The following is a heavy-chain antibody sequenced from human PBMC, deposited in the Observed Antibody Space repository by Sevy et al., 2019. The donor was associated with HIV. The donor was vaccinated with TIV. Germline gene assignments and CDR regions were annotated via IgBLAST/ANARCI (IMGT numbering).Heavy chain of an antibody. CDR2: IYYSGST. V-gene: IGHV4-59*01. CDR1: GGSISSYY. J-gene: IGHJ4*02. Sequence: SETLSLTCTVSGGSISSYYWSWIRQPPGKGLEWIGYIYYSGSTNYNPSLKSRVTISVDTSKNQFSLKLISVTAADTAVYYWSRAGVKGYSGSYYGFDYWGQGTLVTVSS. CDR3: SRAGVKGYSGSYYGFDY. D-gene: IGHD1-26*01.